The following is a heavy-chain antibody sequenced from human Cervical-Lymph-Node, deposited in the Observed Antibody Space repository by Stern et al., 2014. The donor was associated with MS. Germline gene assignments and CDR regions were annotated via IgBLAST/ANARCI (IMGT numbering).Heavy chain of an antibody. J-gene: IGHJ4*02. CDR1: GFNFSDNY. V-gene: IGHV3-11*01. D-gene: IGHD2-21*01. CDR2: ISSSGSTT. CDR3: ARDGGGPTPYGFIDF. Sequence: QVQLVQSEGDLVKPGGSLRLSCAASGFNFSDNYMSWIRQAPGKGLDWVSYISSSGSTTYYADSVKGRFTISRDNAKNSLYLQMNSLRAEDTAVYYCARDGGGPTPYGFIDFWGQGTLVTVSS.